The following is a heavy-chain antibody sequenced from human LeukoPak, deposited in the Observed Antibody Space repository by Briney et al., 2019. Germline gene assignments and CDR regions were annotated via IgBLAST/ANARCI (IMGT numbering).Heavy chain of an antibody. D-gene: IGHD5-18*01. Sequence: GGSLRLSCAASGFTFSSYGMHWVRQAPGKGLEWVAVISYDGSNKYYADSVKGRFTISRDNAKNSLYLQMNSLRAEDTAVYYCASLGYSYGFGYYFDYWGQGTLVTVSS. CDR3: ASLGYSYGFGYYFDY. V-gene: IGHV3-30*03. CDR2: ISYDGSNK. CDR1: GFTFSSYG. J-gene: IGHJ4*02.